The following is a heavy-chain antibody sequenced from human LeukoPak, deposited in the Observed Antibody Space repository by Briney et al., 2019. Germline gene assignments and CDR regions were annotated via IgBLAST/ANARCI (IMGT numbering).Heavy chain of an antibody. V-gene: IGHV4-59*12. CDR2: IYYSGST. Sequence: SETLSLTCTVSGASISSYYWGWIRQAPGKGLEWIGYIYYSGSTNYNPSLKSRVTISVDTSKNQFSLRLSSVTAADTAVYYCARRVYYYMDVWGKGTTVTISS. CDR3: ARRVYYYMDV. CDR1: GASISSYY. J-gene: IGHJ6*03.